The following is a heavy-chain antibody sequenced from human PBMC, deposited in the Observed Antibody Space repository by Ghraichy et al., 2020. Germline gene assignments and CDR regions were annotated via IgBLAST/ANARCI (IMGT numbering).Heavy chain of an antibody. CDR3: ARRFGYSGSCDP. D-gene: IGHD1-26*01. J-gene: IGHJ5*02. CDR1: GASVGSNSFY. CDR2: VFHNGNT. Sequence: SETLSLTCSVSGASVGSNSFYWAWIRQPPGKGLEWIGRVFHNGNTYYSPSLNSRVTISVDTSKNQFSLKLNSVIAADTAVYFCARRFGYSGSCDPWGQGTLVTVSS. V-gene: IGHV4-39*01.